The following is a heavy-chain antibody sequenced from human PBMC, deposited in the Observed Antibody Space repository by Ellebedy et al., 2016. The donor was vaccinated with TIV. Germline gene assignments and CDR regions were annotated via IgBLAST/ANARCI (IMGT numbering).Heavy chain of an antibody. CDR1: GGSISSYY. J-gene: IGHJ5*02. D-gene: IGHD3-10*01. CDR3: ARGPRRGVPNWFDP. V-gene: IGHV4-59*08. Sequence: MPSETLSLTCTVPGGSISSYYWSWIRQPPGKGLEWIGYIYYSGSTNYNPSLKSRVTISVDTSTNQFSLKLSSVTAADTAVYYCARGPRRGVPNWFDPWGQGTLVTVSS. CDR2: IYYSGST.